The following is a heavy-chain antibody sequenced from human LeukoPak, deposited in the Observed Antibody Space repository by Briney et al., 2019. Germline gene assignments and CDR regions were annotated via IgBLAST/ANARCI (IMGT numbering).Heavy chain of an antibody. CDR2: IYYSGST. D-gene: IGHD1-26*01. CDR3: ARELIEGGSYYFDY. CDR1: GGSISSGGYY. Sequence: PSQTLSLTCTVSGGSISSGGYYWSWIRQHPGKGLEWIGYIYYSGSTYYNPSLKSRVTISVDTSKNQFSLKLSSVTAADTAVYYCARELIEGGSYYFDYWGQGTLVTVSS. V-gene: IGHV4-31*03. J-gene: IGHJ4*02.